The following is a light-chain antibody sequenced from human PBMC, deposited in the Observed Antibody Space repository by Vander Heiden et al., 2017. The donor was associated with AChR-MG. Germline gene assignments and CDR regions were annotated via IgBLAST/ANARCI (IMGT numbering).Light chain of an antibody. CDR2: AAS. J-gene: IGKJ1*01. CDR1: QVISHY. CDR3: QKYNSAPRT. V-gene: IGKV1-27*01. Sequence: DIPMTQSPSSLSASVGDRVTITCRASQVISHYLAWYQQKPGKVHKLLIYAASTLQSGVPSRFSGSGSGTDFTLTSSSLQHEDVATYYCQKYNSAPRTFGQGTKVEIK.